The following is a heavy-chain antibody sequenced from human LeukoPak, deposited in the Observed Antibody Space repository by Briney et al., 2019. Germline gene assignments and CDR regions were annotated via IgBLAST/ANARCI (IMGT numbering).Heavy chain of an antibody. Sequence: GGSLRLSCANSGFTFSDYYMSWIRQAPGKGLEWLSYISTSASTIFYADSVKGRFTISRDNAKNSLYLQMNSLRAEDTAVYYCARVHCGGDCSLPHWYFDLWGRGTLVAVSS. CDR1: GFTFSDYY. D-gene: IGHD2-21*02. CDR2: ISTSASTI. CDR3: ARVHCGGDCSLPHWYFDL. V-gene: IGHV3-11*01. J-gene: IGHJ2*01.